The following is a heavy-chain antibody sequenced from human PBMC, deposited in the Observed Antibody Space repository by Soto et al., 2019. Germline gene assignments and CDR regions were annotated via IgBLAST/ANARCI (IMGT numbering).Heavy chain of an antibody. D-gene: IGHD1-20*01. J-gene: IGHJ4*02. V-gene: IGHV3-23*01. CDR1: GFTFSSYD. CDR2: VSASGSIT. Sequence: PVGSLRLSCAASGFTFSSYDMDWVRQAPGKGLEWVSGVSASGSITSYADSAKGRFTISRDNAKNTLSLQMNSLRVEDSALYYCARSSNWKYFFDSWGQGTLVTVSS. CDR3: ARSSNWKYFFDS.